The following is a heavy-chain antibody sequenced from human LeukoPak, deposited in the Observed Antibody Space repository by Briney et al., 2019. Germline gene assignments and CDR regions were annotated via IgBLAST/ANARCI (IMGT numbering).Heavy chain of an antibody. J-gene: IGHJ4*02. Sequence: GGSLRLSCAASGFTFRSYAMSWVRQAPGKGLEWVSSISASGDTTYYVDSVKGRFTISRDNSRSTLYLQMNSLRAEDTAVYYCAKVDVGGWFNYWGQGTLVTVSS. CDR2: ISASGDTT. V-gene: IGHV3-23*01. CDR3: AKVDVGGWFNY. D-gene: IGHD6-19*01. CDR1: GFTFRSYA.